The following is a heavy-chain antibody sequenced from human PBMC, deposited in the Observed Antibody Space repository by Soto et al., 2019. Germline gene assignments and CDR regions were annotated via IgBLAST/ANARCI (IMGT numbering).Heavy chain of an antibody. D-gene: IGHD3-10*01. J-gene: IGHJ4*02. Sequence: GGSPRLSCAASDFTFSNAWINWVRQAPGKGLEWVAVILSDGNNKYYADSVKGRFTVSRDNSKNTLYLQMDSLRAEDTAVYYCVKEDYGSGTYSGYWGQGTLVTVSS. CDR3: VKEDYGSGTYSGY. CDR1: DFTFSNAW. V-gene: IGHV3-30*18. CDR2: ILSDGNNK.